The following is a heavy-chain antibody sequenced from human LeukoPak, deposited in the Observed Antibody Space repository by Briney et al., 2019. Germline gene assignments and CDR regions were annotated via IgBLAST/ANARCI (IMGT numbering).Heavy chain of an antibody. CDR3: AKDNRGGWSGYFDQ. J-gene: IGHJ4*02. V-gene: IGHV3-33*06. D-gene: IGHD3-10*01. CDR2: IWHDGSAE. Sequence: SGESLKISCAASGFTFNNYGMYWVRQAPGKGLEWVAVIWHDGSAEFYADSVKGRFTISRDDSKNTLYLQMNNLRADDTALYYCAKDNRGGWSGYFDQWGQGTLVTVSS. CDR1: GFTFNNYG.